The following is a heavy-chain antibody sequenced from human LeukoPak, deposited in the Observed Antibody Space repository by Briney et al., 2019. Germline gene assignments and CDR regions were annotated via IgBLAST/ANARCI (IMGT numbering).Heavy chain of an antibody. CDR2: VYDSGTT. V-gene: IGHV4-61*05. D-gene: IGHD1-1*01. Sequence: SETLSLTCTVSGGSISSSSYYWGWIRQPPGKGLEWFGYVYDSGTTNYNPSLKSRVTISVDTSKNQFSLKLSSVTAADTAVYYCARVSWFPGTSYYYMDVWDKGTTVTVSS. CDR3: ARVSWFPGTSYYYMDV. CDR1: GGSISSSSYY. J-gene: IGHJ6*03.